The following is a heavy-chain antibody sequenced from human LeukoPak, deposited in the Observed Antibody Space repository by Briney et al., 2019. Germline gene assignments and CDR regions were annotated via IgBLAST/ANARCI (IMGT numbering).Heavy chain of an antibody. CDR1: GFSFSIYG. D-gene: IGHD3-10*01. CDR3: AKDLHGAFDY. V-gene: IGHV3-23*01. CDR2: ISANGINT. J-gene: IGHJ4*02. Sequence: GGSLRLSCAASGFSFSIYGMSWVRQAPGKGLHWLSAISANGINTYYADSVEGRFTISRDNSKNTLYLHMHSLRADDTALYYCAKDLHGAFDYWGQGILVTVSS.